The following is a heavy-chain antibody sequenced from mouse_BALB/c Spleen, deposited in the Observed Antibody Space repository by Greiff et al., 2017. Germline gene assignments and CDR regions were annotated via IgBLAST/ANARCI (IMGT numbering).Heavy chain of an antibody. CDR2: IDPYNGGT. CDR3: ARSGARATHYAMDY. Sequence: EVQLVESGPELVKPGASVKVSCKASGYAFTSYNMYWVKQSHGKSLEWIGYIDPYNGGTSYNQKFKGKATLTVDKSSSTAYMHLNSLTSEDSAVYYCARSGARATHYAMDYWGQGTSVTVSS. D-gene: IGHD3-1*01. CDR1: GYAFTSYN. J-gene: IGHJ4*01. V-gene: IGHV1S135*01.